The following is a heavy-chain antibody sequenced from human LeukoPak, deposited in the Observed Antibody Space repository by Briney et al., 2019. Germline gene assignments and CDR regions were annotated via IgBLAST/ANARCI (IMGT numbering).Heavy chain of an antibody. CDR1: GGSFSGYY. D-gene: IGHD6-6*01. CDR2: INHSGST. Sequence: PSETLSLTCAVYGGSFSGYYWSWICQPPGKGLEWIGEINHSGSTNYNPSLKSRVTISVDTSKNQFSLKLSSVTAADTAVYYCARTGGSSSRYNWFDPWGQGTLVTVSS. J-gene: IGHJ5*02. V-gene: IGHV4-34*01. CDR3: ARTGGSSSRYNWFDP.